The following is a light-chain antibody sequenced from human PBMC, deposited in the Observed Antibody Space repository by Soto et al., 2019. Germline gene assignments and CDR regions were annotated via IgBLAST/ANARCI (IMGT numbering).Light chain of an antibody. Sequence: QSVLTQTPSASGTPGQRVSIYCSGSSSNIGRNTVNWYQQLPGTAPKLLIQSNSQCPSGVTDRFSGSKSGTSASLAISGLQSEDEADYYCAAWDDSLNGWVFGGGTQMTVL. CDR2: SNS. V-gene: IGLV1-44*01. CDR1: SSNIGRNT. J-gene: IGLJ3*02. CDR3: AAWDDSLNGWV.